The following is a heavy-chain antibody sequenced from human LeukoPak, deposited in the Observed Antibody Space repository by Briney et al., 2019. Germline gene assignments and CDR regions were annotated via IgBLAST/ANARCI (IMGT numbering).Heavy chain of an antibody. J-gene: IGHJ1*01. CDR2: INPSGGST. CDR1: GYTFTSYY. Sequence: ASVKVSCKASGYTFTSYYMHWVRQAPGQGLEWMGIINPSGGSTSYAQKFQGRVTMTRDTSTSTVYMELSSLRSEDTAVYYCARVVDDYYDSSGYRESEYFQHWGQGTLVTVSS. V-gene: IGHV1-46*01. CDR3: ARVVDDYYDSSGYRESEYFQH. D-gene: IGHD3-22*01.